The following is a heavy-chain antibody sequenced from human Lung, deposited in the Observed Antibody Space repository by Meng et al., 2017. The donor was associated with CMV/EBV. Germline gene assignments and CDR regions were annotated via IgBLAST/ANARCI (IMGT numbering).Heavy chain of an antibody. CDR3: AKDQLLFGGPNAYFDA. Sequence: GGSXRLXCAASGFPFYTYGMHWVRQAPGKRLEWVAFIRHDGSKKFYGDSVRSRFTISRANSKNTLYVQMHSLTVEETAMYYCAKDQLLFGGPNAYFDAWGQGTXVTVSS. J-gene: IGHJ4*02. V-gene: IGHV3-30*02. CDR2: IRHDGSKK. D-gene: IGHD3-16*01. CDR1: GFPFYTYG.